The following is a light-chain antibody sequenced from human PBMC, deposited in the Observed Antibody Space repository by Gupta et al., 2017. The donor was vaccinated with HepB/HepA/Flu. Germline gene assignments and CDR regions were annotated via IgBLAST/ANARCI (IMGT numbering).Light chain of an antibody. Sequence: SVLTPPPSASGTPGQRVTIACSGSSSNIGSNTVNWYQQLPGTAPKLLIYSNNQRPSGVPVRFSGSKSGTSASLAISGLQSEDEADYYCAAWDDSLNGSYVFGTGTKVTVL. V-gene: IGLV1-44*01. CDR2: SNN. J-gene: IGLJ1*01. CDR3: AAWDDSLNGSYV. CDR1: SSNIGSNT.